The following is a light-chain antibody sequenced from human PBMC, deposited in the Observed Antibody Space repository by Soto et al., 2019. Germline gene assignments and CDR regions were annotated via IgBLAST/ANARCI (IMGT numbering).Light chain of an antibody. V-gene: IGKV3D-15*01. CDR1: QSVSDN. CDR2: GAS. CDR3: QQYNDWPLT. Sequence: IVLTQSRSTLSVSPGWRVTLSCRASQSVSDNLAWYQQKPGQAPRLLIYGASIRATDIPARFSGSGYGTEFYLTISSLQSEDFAVYYCQQYNDWPLTFGGGTKVDIK. J-gene: IGKJ4*01.